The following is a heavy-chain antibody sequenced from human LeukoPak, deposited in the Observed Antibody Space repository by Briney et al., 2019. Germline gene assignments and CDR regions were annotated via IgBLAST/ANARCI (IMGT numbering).Heavy chain of an antibody. CDR1: GFNVRNNW. CDR3: ARDRQMATIEY. CDR2: INQDESQK. Sequence: GRSLRLSCAASGFNVRNNWMSWGRLAPGKGLESVANINQDESQKYYVDSVKGRFTIANDNPKNSLYLQMASLRAEDTAVYYCARDRQMATIEYWRRGALVTDPS. J-gene: IGHJ4*02. V-gene: IGHV3-7*01. D-gene: IGHD5-24*01.